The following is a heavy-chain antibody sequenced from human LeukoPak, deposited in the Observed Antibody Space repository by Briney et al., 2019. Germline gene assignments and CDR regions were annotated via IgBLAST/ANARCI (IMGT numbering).Heavy chain of an antibody. D-gene: IGHD2-2*01. CDR3: AKTNNGYCSSTSCYINWFDP. CDR2: IIPIFGTA. J-gene: IGHJ5*02. Sequence: SVKVSFKASGGTFSSYAISWVRQAPGQGLEGMGGIIPIFGTANYAQKFQGRVTITTDESTSTAYMELSGLRSEDTAVYYCAKTNNGYCSSTSCYINWFDPWGQGTLVTVSS. CDR1: GGTFSSYA. V-gene: IGHV1-69*05.